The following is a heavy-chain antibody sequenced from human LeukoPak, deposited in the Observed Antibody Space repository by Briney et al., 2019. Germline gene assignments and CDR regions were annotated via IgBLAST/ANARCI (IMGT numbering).Heavy chain of an antibody. D-gene: IGHD6-13*01. CDR2: IYTSGST. CDR1: GGSISSYY. CDR3: AREDTDSSSWAHVGWFDP. J-gene: IGHJ5*02. Sequence: SETLSLTCTVSGGSISSYYWSWIRQPAGKGLEWIGRIYTSGSTNYNPSLKNRVTMSVDTSKNQFSLKLSSVTAADTAVYYCAREDTDSSSWAHVGWFDPWGQGTLVTVSS. V-gene: IGHV4-4*07.